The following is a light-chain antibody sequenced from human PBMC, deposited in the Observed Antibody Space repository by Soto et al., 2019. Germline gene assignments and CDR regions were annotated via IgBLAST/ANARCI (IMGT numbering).Light chain of an antibody. V-gene: IGKV3-20*01. CDR2: GAS. Sequence: EIVLTQSPCTLSLSPGERATLSCRASQSITSNFLAWYQQKPGQAPRLLIYGASTRAAGVPDRFSGSGSGPDFTLTITRLEPEDFAVYYCQQYGRSPLMYTFGQGTKLGVK. J-gene: IGKJ2*01. CDR3: QQYGRSPLMYT. CDR1: QSITSNF.